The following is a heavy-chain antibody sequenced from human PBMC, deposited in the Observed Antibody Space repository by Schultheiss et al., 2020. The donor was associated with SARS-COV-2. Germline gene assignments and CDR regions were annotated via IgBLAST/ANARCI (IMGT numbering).Heavy chain of an antibody. D-gene: IGHD2-15*01. CDR1: GGSISSGGYY. J-gene: IGHJ6*02. CDR2: IYYSGST. Sequence: SETLSLTCAVSGGSISSGGYYWSWIRQHPGKGLEWIGYIYYSGSTNYNPSLKSRVTISVDTSKNQFSLKLSSVTAADTAVYYCARGRGDYHYYGMDVWGQGTTVTVSS. CDR3: ARGRGDYHYYGMDV. V-gene: IGHV4-61*08.